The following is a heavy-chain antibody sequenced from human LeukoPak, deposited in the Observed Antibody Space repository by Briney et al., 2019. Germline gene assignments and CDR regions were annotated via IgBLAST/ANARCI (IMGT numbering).Heavy chain of an antibody. D-gene: IGHD2-21*01. CDR2: IYTSGST. Sequence: SETLSLTCTVSGGSISSNSYYWGWIRQPPGKGLEWIGRIYTSGSTNYNPSLKSRVTISVDTSKNQFSLKLSSVTAADTAVYYCARGHIGPWGQGTLVTVSS. CDR1: GGSISSNSYY. V-gene: IGHV4-39*07. CDR3: ARGHIGP. J-gene: IGHJ5*02.